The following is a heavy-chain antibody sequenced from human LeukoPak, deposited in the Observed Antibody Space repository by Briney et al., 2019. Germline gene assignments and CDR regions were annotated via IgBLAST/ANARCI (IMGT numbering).Heavy chain of an antibody. CDR3: ARDDYGGTVDY. CDR2: ISYDGSNK. J-gene: IGHJ4*02. D-gene: IGHD4-23*01. CDR1: GFTFSSYA. Sequence: GGPLRLSCAASGFTFSSYAMHWVRQAPGKGLEWVAVISYDGSNKYYADSVKGRFTISRDNSKNTLYLQMNSLRAEDTAVYYCARDDYGGTVDYWGQGTLVTVSS. V-gene: IGHV3-30-3*01.